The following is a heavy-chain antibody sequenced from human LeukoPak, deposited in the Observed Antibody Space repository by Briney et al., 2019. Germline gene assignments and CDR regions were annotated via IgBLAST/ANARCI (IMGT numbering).Heavy chain of an antibody. J-gene: IGHJ6*02. CDR1: GFTFRSYA. CDR2: ISNNGGST. Sequence: GGSLRLSCAASGFTFRSYAMHWVRQAPGKGLEHVSAISNNGGSTNYANSVKGRFTISRDNFKNTLYLQMGSLRAEDMAVYYCARAPGIAVAGLNHFYGLDVWGQGTTVTVSS. V-gene: IGHV3-64*01. D-gene: IGHD6-19*01. CDR3: ARAPGIAVAGLNHFYGLDV.